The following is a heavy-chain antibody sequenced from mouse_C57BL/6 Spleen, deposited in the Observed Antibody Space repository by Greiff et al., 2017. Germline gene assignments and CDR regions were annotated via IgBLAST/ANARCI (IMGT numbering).Heavy chain of an antibody. V-gene: IGHV1-15*01. CDR1: GYTFTDYE. D-gene: IGHD1-1*01. CDR3: TRGGGYYGSGAMDY. Sequence: QVQLQQSGAELVRPGASVTLSCKASGYTFTDYEMHWVKQTPVHGLEWIGAIDPETGGTAYNQKFKGKAILTADKSSSTAYMELRSLTSEDSAVYYCTRGGGYYGSGAMDYWGQGTSVTVSS. CDR2: IDPETGGT. J-gene: IGHJ4*01.